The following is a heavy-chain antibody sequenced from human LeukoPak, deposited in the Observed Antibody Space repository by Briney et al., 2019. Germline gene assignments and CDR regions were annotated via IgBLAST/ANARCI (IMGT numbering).Heavy chain of an antibody. CDR1: GGSISSNNYF. Sequence: SETLSLTCTVSGGSISSNNYFWGWIRQPPGKGLEWIGSIYDSGSTYYNPSLKSRVTISVDTSKNQFSLKLNSVTAADTAMYYCQSRFLEWLLDYWGQGTLVTVSS. CDR2: IYDSGST. V-gene: IGHV4-39*01. D-gene: IGHD3-3*01. CDR3: QSRFLEWLLDY. J-gene: IGHJ4*02.